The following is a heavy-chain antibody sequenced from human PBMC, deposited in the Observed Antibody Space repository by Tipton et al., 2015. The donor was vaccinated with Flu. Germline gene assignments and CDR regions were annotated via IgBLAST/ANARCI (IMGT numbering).Heavy chain of an antibody. CDR2: IWDDGSNK. D-gene: IGHD6-13*01. CDR3: ARGIAPAEKGWEDH. Sequence: SLRLSCVASGFDFKSYGMHWVRQAPGKGLEWVAVIWDDGSNKHFADSVRGRFTISRDNSKNTVYLEMNSLRVDDTAVYYCARGIAPAEKGWEDHWGQGTLVTVSS. V-gene: IGHV3-33*01. J-gene: IGHJ4*02. CDR1: GFDFKSYG.